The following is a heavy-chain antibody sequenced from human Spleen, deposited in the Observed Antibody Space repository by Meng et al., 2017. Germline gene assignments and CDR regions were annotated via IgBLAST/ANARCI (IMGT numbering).Heavy chain of an antibody. D-gene: IGHD1-26*01. Sequence: QVQLQQSGPGLVKPSETLSLTCAVYGGSCSGYYWSWIRQPPGKGLEWIGEINHSGSTNYNPSLKSRVTISVDTSKNQFSLKLSSVTAADTAVYYCARGSGGSYFAYFQHWGQGTLVTVSS. V-gene: IGHV4-34*01. CDR1: GGSCSGYY. CDR3: ARGSGGSYFAYFQH. CDR2: INHSGST. J-gene: IGHJ1*01.